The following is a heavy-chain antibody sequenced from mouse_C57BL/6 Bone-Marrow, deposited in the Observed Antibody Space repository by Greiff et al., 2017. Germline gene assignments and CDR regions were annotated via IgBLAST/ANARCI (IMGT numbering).Heavy chain of an antibody. CDR2: ISSGGSYT. J-gene: IGHJ3*01. V-gene: IGHV5-6*02. D-gene: IGHD2-12*01. CDR3: ARHPYHIGFAY. CDR1: GFTFSSYG. Sequence: DVTLVESGGDLVKPGGSLKLSCAASGFTFSSYGMSWVRQTPDKRLEWVATISSGGSYTYYPDSVKGRFTISRDNAKITLYLQMSSLKSEDTAMYYCARHPYHIGFAYWGQGTLVTVSA.